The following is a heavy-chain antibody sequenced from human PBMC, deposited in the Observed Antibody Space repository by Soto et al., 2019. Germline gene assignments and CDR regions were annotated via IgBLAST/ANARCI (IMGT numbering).Heavy chain of an antibody. V-gene: IGHV3-23*01. CDR2: ISGSGGST. CDR1: GFTFSSYA. Sequence: GGSLRLSCATSGFTFSSYAMSWFRQAPGKGLVWVSAISGSGGSTYYADSVKGRFTNSRDNSKNTLYLQMNSLRAEDTAVYYCAKDLGTVAAADPQPIDYWGQGTLVTVSS. CDR3: AKDLGTVAAADPQPIDY. D-gene: IGHD6-13*01. J-gene: IGHJ4*02.